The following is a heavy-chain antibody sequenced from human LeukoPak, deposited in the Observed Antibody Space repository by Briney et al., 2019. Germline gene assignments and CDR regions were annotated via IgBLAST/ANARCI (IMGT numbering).Heavy chain of an antibody. CDR3: ARGDVDTAIDDAFDI. J-gene: IGHJ3*02. CDR2: TYTSGST. CDR1: GGSISSYY. D-gene: IGHD5-18*01. V-gene: IGHV4-4*07. Sequence: SETLSLTCTVSGGSISSYYWSWIRQPAGKGLEWIGRTYTSGSTNYNPSLKSRVTMSVDTSKNQFSLKLSSVTAADTAVYYCARGDVDTAIDDAFDIWGQGTMVTVSS.